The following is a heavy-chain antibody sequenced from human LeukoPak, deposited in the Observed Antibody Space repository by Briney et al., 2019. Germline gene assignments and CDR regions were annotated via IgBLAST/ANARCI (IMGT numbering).Heavy chain of an antibody. CDR2: ISYDGSNK. Sequence: GGSLRLSCAASGFTFRSYGMHWVRQTPGKGLEWVAVISYDGSNKYYADSVKGRFTISRDNSKNTLYLQMNSLRAEDTAVYYCARGPITMIVVGDWGQGTMVTVSS. V-gene: IGHV3-30*03. J-gene: IGHJ3*01. D-gene: IGHD3-22*01. CDR3: ARGPITMIVVGD. CDR1: GFTFRSYG.